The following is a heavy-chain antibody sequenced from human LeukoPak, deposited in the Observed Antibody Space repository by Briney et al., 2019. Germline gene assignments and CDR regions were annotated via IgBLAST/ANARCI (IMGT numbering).Heavy chain of an antibody. Sequence: PSETLSLTCIVSGGSISNYYWSWIRQPPGKGLEWIGYIYYSGNTNYNPSLKSRVTISVDTSKNQFSLKMSSVTAADTAVYYCHASDLYHMDVWGQGTTVTVSS. CDR2: IYYSGNT. J-gene: IGHJ6*02. V-gene: IGHV4-59*01. CDR3: HASDLYHMDV. CDR1: GGSISNYY. D-gene: IGHD2-2*01.